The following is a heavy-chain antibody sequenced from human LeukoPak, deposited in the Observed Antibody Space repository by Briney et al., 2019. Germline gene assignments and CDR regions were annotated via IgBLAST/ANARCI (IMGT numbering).Heavy chain of an antibody. CDR3: ARGVNFDY. J-gene: IGHJ4*02. V-gene: IGHV4-30-4*08. D-gene: IGHD5/OR15-5a*01. CDR1: GGSFSGYY. Sequence: KPSETLSLTCAVYGGSFSGYYWSWIRQPPGKGLEWIGYIYYSGSTYYNPSLKSRVTISVDTSKNQFSLKLSSVTAADTAVYYCARGVNFDYWGQGTLVTVSS. CDR2: IYYSGST.